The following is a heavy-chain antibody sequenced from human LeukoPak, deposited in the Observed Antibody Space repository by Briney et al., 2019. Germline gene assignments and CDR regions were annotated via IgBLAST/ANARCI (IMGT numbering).Heavy chain of an antibody. Sequence: GGSLRLSCAASGFTFSSYNMNWVRQAPGKGLEWVSCISSSSGNIYYADSVKGRFTISRDNAKNSLYLQMNSLRAEDTAVYYCAREGEAAAGSYFDYWGQGTLVTVSS. D-gene: IGHD6-13*01. CDR3: AREGEAAAGSYFDY. J-gene: IGHJ4*02. CDR1: GFTFSSYN. CDR2: ISSSSGNI. V-gene: IGHV3-21*01.